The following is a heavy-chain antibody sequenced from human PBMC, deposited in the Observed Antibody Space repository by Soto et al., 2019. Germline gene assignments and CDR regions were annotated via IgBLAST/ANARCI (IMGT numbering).Heavy chain of an antibody. D-gene: IGHD2-2*01. V-gene: IGHV3-30-3*01. CDR1: GFMFSRYA. Sequence: QVQLVESGGRVVHPGGSLRLSCAASGFMFSRYAIHWVRQAPXXXXXWVAVISKDGSVKYYADSVRGRFSISRDKSKNTVXLEXXAMXXXXXAXXXXXXXXXXXXXXXXGYWGQGTLVTVSS. J-gene: IGHJ1*01. CDR2: ISKDGSVK. CDR3: XXXXXXXXXXXXGY.